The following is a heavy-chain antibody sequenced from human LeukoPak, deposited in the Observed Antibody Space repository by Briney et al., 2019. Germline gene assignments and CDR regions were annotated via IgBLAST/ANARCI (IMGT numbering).Heavy chain of an antibody. Sequence: ASVKLSCKASGGTFSSYAISWVRQAPGQGLEWMGIINPNGGSTSYAQEFQGRVTMTRDTSTNTVYMELSSLRSEDTAVYYCARSPGYSYGPLNDYWGQGTLDTVSS. CDR1: GGTFSSYA. D-gene: IGHD5-18*01. V-gene: IGHV1-46*01. CDR2: INPNGGST. CDR3: ARSPGYSYGPLNDY. J-gene: IGHJ4*02.